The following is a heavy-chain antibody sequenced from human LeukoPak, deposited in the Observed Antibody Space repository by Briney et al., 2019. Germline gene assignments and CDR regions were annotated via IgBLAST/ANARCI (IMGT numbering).Heavy chain of an antibody. CDR1: GFTFSSYA. CDR3: ARDEYSSSWPFDY. J-gene: IGHJ4*02. D-gene: IGHD6-13*01. CDR2: ISGSGGST. V-gene: IGHV3-23*01. Sequence: GGSLRLSCAASGFTFSSYAMSWVRQAPGKGLEWVSAISGSGGSTYYADSVKGRFTISRDNAKNSLYLQMNSLRAEDTAVYYCARDEYSSSWPFDYWGQGTLVTVSS.